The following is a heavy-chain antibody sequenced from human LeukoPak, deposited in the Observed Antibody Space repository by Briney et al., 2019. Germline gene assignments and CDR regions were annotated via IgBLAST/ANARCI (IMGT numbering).Heavy chain of an antibody. CDR1: GFTFSSYA. V-gene: IGHV3-64*01. J-gene: IGHJ4*02. CDR3: ARVALNGDFDY. D-gene: IGHD7-27*01. CDR2: ISSNGGST. Sequence: GGSLRLSCAASGFTFSSYAMHWVRQAPGKGLEYVSAISSNGGSTYYANSVKGRFTISRDSSKNTLYLQMGSLRAEDMAVYYCARVALNGDFDYWGQGTLITLSS.